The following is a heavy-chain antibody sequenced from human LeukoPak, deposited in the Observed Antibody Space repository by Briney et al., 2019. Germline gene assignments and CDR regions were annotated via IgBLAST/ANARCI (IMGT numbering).Heavy chain of an antibody. CDR2: INHSGST. Sequence: SSETLSLTCAVYGGSFSGYYWSWIRQPPGKGLEWIGEINHSGSTNYNPSLKSRVTISVDTSKNQFSLKLSSVTAADTAVYYCARGRSYYDSSGYCYYYYYYMDVWGKGTTVTVSS. D-gene: IGHD3-22*01. CDR3: ARGRSYYDSSGYCYYYYYYMDV. V-gene: IGHV4-34*01. CDR1: GGSFSGYY. J-gene: IGHJ6*03.